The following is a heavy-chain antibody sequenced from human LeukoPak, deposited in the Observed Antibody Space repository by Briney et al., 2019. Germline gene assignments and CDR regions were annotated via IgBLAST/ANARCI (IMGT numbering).Heavy chain of an antibody. CDR3: ARHSYCSGGSCYWFDP. V-gene: IGHV4-59*08. Sequence: SETLSLTCTVSGGSISSYYWSWIRQPPGKGLEWIGYIYYSGSTNYNPSLKSRVTISVDTSKNQFSLELSSVTAADTAVYYCARHSYCSGGSCYWFDPWGQGTLVTVSS. CDR2: IYYSGST. D-gene: IGHD2-15*01. J-gene: IGHJ5*02. CDR1: GGSISSYY.